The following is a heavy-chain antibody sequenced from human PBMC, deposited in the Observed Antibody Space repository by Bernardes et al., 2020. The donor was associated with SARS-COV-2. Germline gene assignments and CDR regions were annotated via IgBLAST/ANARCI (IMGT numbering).Heavy chain of an antibody. CDR2: TSGKKLNT. D-gene: IGHD2-2*03. CDR1: GYTFTSDG. Sequence: ASVKVSCKASGYTFTSDGISWVRQAPGQGLEWIGWTSGKKLNTNYAQKFRGRVTMTADTSTSTAYMELMSLRSDDTAVYFCGRDRDQLDLNYLAYWGQGTLVTVSA. J-gene: IGHJ4*02. CDR3: GRDRDQLDLNYLAY. V-gene: IGHV1-18*04.